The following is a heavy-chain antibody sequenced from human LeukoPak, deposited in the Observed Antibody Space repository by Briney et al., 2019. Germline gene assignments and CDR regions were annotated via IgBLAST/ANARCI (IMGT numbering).Heavy chain of an antibody. Sequence: SETLSLTCTVSGGSISSSSYYWGWIRQPPGKGLEWIGSIYYSGSTYYNPSLKSRVTISVDTSKNQFSLKLSSVTAADTAVYYCARSRYHYDSSVGFDPWGQGTLVTVSS. CDR2: IYYSGST. J-gene: IGHJ5*02. V-gene: IGHV4-39*07. CDR3: ARSRYHYDSSVGFDP. D-gene: IGHD3-22*01. CDR1: GGSISSSSYY.